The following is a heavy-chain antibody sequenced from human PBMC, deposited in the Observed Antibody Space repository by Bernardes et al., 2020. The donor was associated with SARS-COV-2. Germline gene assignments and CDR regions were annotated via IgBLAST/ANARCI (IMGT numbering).Heavy chain of an antibody. Sequence: GGSLRLSCAASGFTVSSNYMSWVRQAPGKGLEWVSVIYSGGSTYYADSVKGRFTISRDNSKNTLYLQMNSLRAEDTAVYYCARAEILTGYRKNPDAFDIWGQGTMVTVSS. CDR2: IYSGGST. CDR1: GFTVSSNY. D-gene: IGHD3-9*01. CDR3: ARAEILTGYRKNPDAFDI. J-gene: IGHJ3*02. V-gene: IGHV3-53*01.